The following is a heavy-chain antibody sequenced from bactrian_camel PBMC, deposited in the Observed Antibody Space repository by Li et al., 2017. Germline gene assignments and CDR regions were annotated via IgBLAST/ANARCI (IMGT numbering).Heavy chain of an antibody. D-gene: IGHD1*01. CDR3: ATDWRTSNCY. CDR2: INTGGGGST. Sequence: VQLVESGGGLVQPGGSLRLSCVASGFTFGSYAMSWVRQAPGKGLEWVSAINTGGGGSTYYADSVKGRFTISRDNAKNTVYLQMNNLKSEDTALYYCATDWRTSNCYWGQGTQVTVS. CDR1: GFTFGSYA. V-gene: IGHV3S40*01. J-gene: IGHJ4*01.